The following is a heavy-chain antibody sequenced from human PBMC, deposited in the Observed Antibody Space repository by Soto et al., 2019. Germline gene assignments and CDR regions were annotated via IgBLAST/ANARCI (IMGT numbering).Heavy chain of an antibody. Sequence: EVQLVESGGSLVTPGGSLRLSCAASGFPFTKAWMTWVRQAPGKGLEWVGRIRSKTSSATREYAAPVKGRFTISRDDSKNMLYLEMNSLKIEDTGVYYCTTDGFTGIVGIWGQGTMVTVSS. D-gene: IGHD3-22*01. CDR3: TTDGFTGIVGI. J-gene: IGHJ3*02. CDR1: GFPFTKAW. V-gene: IGHV3-15*01. CDR2: IRSKTSSATR.